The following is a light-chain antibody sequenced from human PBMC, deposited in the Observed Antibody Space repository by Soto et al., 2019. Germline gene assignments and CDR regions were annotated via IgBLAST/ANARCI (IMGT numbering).Light chain of an antibody. CDR1: QGISSY. CDR3: QQYYSYPPT. CDR2: AAS. J-gene: IGKJ3*01. Sequence: AIRMTQSPSSFSASTGDRVTSTCRASQGISSYLAWYQQKPGKAPKLLIYAASTLQSGVPSRFSGSGSGTDFTLTISCLQSEDFATYYCQQYYSYPPTFGPGTKVDIQ. V-gene: IGKV1-8*01.